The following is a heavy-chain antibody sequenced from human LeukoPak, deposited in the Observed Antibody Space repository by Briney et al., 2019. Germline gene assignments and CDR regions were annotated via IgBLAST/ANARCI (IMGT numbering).Heavy chain of an antibody. D-gene: IGHD6-25*01. V-gene: IGHV1-3*01. CDR3: ARQGLGHKYYFDY. CDR2: INAGNGNT. Sequence: ASVKVSCKASGYTFTSYAMRWVRQAPGQRLEWMGWINAGNGNTKYSQKFQGRVTITRDTSASTAYMELSSLRSEDTAVYYCARQGLGHKYYFDYWGQGTLVTVSS. J-gene: IGHJ4*02. CDR1: GYTFTSYA.